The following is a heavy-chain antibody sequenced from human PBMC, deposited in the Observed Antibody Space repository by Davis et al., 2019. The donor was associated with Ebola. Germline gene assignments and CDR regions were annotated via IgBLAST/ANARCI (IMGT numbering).Heavy chain of an antibody. J-gene: IGHJ4*02. CDR3: TRVNIVATIRFDY. CDR2: IRSKAYGGTT. Sequence: GGSLRLSCAASGFTVSSNYMSWVRQAPGKGLEWVGFIRSKAYGGTTEYAASVKGRFTISRDDSKSIAYLQMNSLKTEDTAVYYCTRVNIVATIRFDYWGQGTLVTVSS. V-gene: IGHV3-49*04. CDR1: GFTVSSNY. D-gene: IGHD5-12*01.